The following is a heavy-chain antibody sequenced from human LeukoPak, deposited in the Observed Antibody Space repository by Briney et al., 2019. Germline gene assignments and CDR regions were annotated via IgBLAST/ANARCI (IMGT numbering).Heavy chain of an antibody. V-gene: IGHV1-69*02. Sequence: SVKVSCKASGGTFSSYTISWVRQAPGQGLEWMGRIIPILGIANYAQKFQGRVTITADESTSTAYMELSSLRSEDTAVYYCARVPTGFFWSGQIWGQGTLVTVSS. D-gene: IGHD3-3*01. CDR1: GGTFSSYT. CDR3: ARVPTGFFWSGQI. J-gene: IGHJ4*02. CDR2: IIPILGIA.